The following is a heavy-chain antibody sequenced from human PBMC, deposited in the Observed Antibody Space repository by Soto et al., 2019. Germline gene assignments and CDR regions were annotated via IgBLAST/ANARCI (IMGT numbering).Heavy chain of an antibody. CDR1: GGTFSSYA. CDR3: ARVLLTTPLYYYYYGMDV. CDR2: IIPIFGTA. V-gene: IGHV1-69*13. J-gene: IGHJ6*02. Sequence: ASVKVSCKASGGTFSSYAISWVRQAPGQGLEWMGGIIPIFGTANYAQKFQGRVTITADGSTSTAYMELSSLRSEDTAVYYCARVLLTTPLYYYYYGMDVWGQGTTVTVSS. D-gene: IGHD4-4*01.